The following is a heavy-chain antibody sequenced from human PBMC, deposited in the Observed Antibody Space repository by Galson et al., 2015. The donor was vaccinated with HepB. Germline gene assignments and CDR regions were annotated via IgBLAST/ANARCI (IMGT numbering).Heavy chain of an antibody. J-gene: IGHJ6*02. D-gene: IGHD6-13*01. Sequence: SVKVSCKASGGTFSSYAISWVRQAPGQGLEWMGGIIPIFGTANYAQKFQGRVTITADKSTSTAYMELSSLRSEDTAVYYCARGGQQLVLSYYGRDVWGQVTTVTVSS. CDR3: ARGGQQLVLSYYGRDV. V-gene: IGHV1-69*06. CDR1: GGTFSSYA. CDR2: IIPIFGTA.